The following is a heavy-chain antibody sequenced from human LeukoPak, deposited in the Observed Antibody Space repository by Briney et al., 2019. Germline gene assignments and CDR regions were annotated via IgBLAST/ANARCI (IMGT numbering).Heavy chain of an antibody. D-gene: IGHD2-8*01. V-gene: IGHV4-59*01. Sequence: SETLSLTCTVSGGSISPYYWNWIRQPPGKGLEWIGYIYYSGSTNYNPSLKSRVTISVDTSKNQFSLKLSSVTAADTAVYYCALMAGDDAFDIWGQGTMVTVSS. CDR3: ALMAGDDAFDI. J-gene: IGHJ3*02. CDR1: GGSISPYY. CDR2: IYYSGST.